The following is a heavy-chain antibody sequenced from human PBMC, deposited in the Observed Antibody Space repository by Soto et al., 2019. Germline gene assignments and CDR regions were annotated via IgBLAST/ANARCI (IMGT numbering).Heavy chain of an antibody. J-gene: IGHJ4*02. CDR2: ISYDGSNK. V-gene: IGHV3-30-3*01. Sequence: QVQLVESGGGVVQPGRSLRLSCAASGFTFSSYAMHWVRQAPGKGLEWVAVISYDGSNKYYADSVKGRFTISRDNSKNTLYLQMNSLRDEDTAVYYGSRDQKGYYGSGSTWGQGTLVTVSS. CDR1: GFTFSSYA. D-gene: IGHD3-10*01. CDR3: SRDQKGYYGSGST.